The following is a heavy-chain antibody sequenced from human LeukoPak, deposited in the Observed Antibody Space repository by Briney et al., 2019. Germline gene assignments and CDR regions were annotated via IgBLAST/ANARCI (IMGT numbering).Heavy chain of an antibody. J-gene: IGHJ5*02. CDR1: GYTFIDYY. D-gene: IGHD3-3*01. CDR3: ATVKEHKFWSGYYTDPQRWFDP. V-gene: IGHV1-69-2*01. CDR2: VDPEDGET. Sequence: ASVKVSCKASGYTFIDYYMHWVQQAPGKGLEWMGRVDPEDGETIYAEKFQGRVTITADTSTDTAYMELSGLRSEDTAVYYCATVKEHKFWSGYYTDPQRWFDPWGQGTLVTVSS.